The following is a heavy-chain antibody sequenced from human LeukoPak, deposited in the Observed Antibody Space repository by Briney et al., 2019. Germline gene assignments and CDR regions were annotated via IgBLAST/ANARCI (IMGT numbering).Heavy chain of an antibody. CDR2: IYAGGST. D-gene: IGHD1-14*01. J-gene: IGHJ6*04. CDR1: GFSVSNNY. CDR3: ARDPTGASV. Sequence: GGSLRHSCAASGFSVSNNYIRWVRQPPGKGLEWISVIYAGGSTFYTDSVKGRFTTSRDNSKNTVYLQMDRLTPEDTAVYYCARDPTGASVWGRGTTVTVSS. V-gene: IGHV3-53*01.